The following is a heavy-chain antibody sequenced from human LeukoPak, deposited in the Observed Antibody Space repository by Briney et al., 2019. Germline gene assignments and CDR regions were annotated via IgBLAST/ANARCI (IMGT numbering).Heavy chain of an antibody. CDR3: VSGPSPNDSSGNGSDY. D-gene: IGHD6-19*01. Sequence: SETLSLTCAVYGGSFSGYYWSWIRQPPGKGLEWIGEINHSGSTSYNPSLKSRVTISVDTSKNQFSLKLSSVTAADTAVYYCVSGPSPNDSSGNGSDYWGQGTLVTVSS. CDR1: GGSFSGYY. J-gene: IGHJ4*02. V-gene: IGHV4-34*01. CDR2: INHSGST.